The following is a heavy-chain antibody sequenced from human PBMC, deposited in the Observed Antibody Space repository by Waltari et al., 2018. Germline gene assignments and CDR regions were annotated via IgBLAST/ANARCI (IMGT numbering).Heavy chain of an antibody. CDR3: AKDKRWELPPDAFDI. J-gene: IGHJ3*02. CDR1: GFTFDDYA. Sequence: EVQLVESGGGLVQPGRSLRLSCAASGFTFDDYAMHWVRQAPGKGLEWVSGISWNSGSIGYADSVKGRFTISRDNAKNSLYLQMNSLRAEDTALYYCAKDKRWELPPDAFDIWGQGTMVTVSS. V-gene: IGHV3-9*01. CDR2: ISWNSGSI. D-gene: IGHD1-26*01.